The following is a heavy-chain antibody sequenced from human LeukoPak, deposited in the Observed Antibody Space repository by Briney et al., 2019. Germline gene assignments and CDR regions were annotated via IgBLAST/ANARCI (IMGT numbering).Heavy chain of an antibody. J-gene: IGHJ4*02. D-gene: IGHD3-3*01. V-gene: IGHV1-69*05. CDR2: IIPIFGTA. Sequence: SVKVSCKASGGTFSSYAISWVRQAPGQGLEWMGRIIPIFGTANYAQKFQGRVTITTDESTSTAYMELSSLRSEDTAVYYCARVALNYDFWSGYYNPPDYWGQGTLVTVSS. CDR3: ARVALNYDFWSGYYNPPDY. CDR1: GGTFSSYA.